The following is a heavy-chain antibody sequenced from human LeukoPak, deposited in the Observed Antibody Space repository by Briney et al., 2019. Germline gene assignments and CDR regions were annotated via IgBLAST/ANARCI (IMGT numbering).Heavy chain of an antibody. J-gene: IGHJ3*02. V-gene: IGHV3-21*04. CDR2: ISSSSSYI. CDR3: ARDADKMGAFDI. Sequence: GGSLRLSCAASGFTVSSNYMSWVRQAPGKGLEWVSSISSSSSYIYYADSVKGRFTISRDNAKNSLYLQMNSLRAEDTAVYYCARDADKMGAFDIWGQGTMVTVSS. CDR1: GFTVSSNY. D-gene: IGHD5-24*01.